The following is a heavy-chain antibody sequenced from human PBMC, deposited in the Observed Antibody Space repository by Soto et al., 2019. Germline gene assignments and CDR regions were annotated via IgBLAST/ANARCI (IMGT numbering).Heavy chain of an antibody. J-gene: IGHJ4*02. CDR1: GFTFSSYA. V-gene: IGHV3-23*01. D-gene: IGHD3-9*01. Sequence: GGSLRLSCAASGFTFSSYAMSWVRQAPGKGLEWVSAISGSGGSTYYADSVKGRFTISRDNSKNTLYLQMNSLRAEDTAVYYCAQPPYYDILTGYPVRDYWGQGTLVTVSS. CDR2: ISGSGGST. CDR3: AQPPYYDILTGYPVRDY.